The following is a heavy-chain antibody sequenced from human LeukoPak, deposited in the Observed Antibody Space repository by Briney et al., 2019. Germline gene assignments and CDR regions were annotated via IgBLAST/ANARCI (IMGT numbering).Heavy chain of an antibody. J-gene: IGHJ4*02. CDR2: IYYSGST. V-gene: IGHV4-59*01. CDR1: GGSISSYY. CDR3: ARAVEWELTDYFDY. D-gene: IGHD1-26*01. Sequence: SETLSLTCTVSGGSISSYYWSWIRQPPGKGLEWIGYIYYSGSTNYNPSLKSRVTISVDTSKNQFSLKLSSVTAADTAVYYCARAVEWELTDYFDYWGQGTLVTVSS.